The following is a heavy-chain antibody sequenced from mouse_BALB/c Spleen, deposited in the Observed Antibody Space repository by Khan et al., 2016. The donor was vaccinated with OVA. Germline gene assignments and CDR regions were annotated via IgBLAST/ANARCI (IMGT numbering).Heavy chain of an antibody. Sequence: IQLVQSGAELVKPGASVKLSCSASGFNIKDTYIHWMKQRPEQGLEWIGRIDPPNDDSKYGPKFQAKATLTADTSSNTAYLQLSSLTSEDTAVYCCATVYGNPFAFWGQGTLVSVSA. CDR1: GFNIKDTY. V-gene: IGHV14-3*02. CDR3: ATVYGNPFAF. D-gene: IGHD2-1*01. CDR2: IDPPNDDS. J-gene: IGHJ3*01.